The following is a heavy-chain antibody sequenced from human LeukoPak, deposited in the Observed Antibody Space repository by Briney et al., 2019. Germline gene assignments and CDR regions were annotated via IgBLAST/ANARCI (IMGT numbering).Heavy chain of an antibody. CDR2: ISYDGSNK. Sequence: GGSLRLPCAASGFTFSSYAMHWVRQAPGKGLEWVAVISYDGSNKYYADSVKGRFTISRDNSKNTLYLQMNSLRAEDTAVYYCASIGDYDDYWGQGTLVTVSS. CDR1: GFTFSSYA. J-gene: IGHJ4*02. CDR3: ASIGDYDDY. V-gene: IGHV3-30-3*01.